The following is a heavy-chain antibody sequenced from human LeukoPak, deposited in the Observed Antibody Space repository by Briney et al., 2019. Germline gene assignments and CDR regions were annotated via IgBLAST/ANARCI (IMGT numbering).Heavy chain of an antibody. V-gene: IGHV4-59*01. CDR3: ARARNYDFWSGSYTQSFDP. J-gene: IGHJ5*02. CDR2: IYYSGST. D-gene: IGHD3-3*01. Sequence: PSETLSLTCTVSGGSISSYYWSWIRQPPGKGLEWIGYIYYSGSTNYNPSLKSRVTISVDTSKNQFSLKLSSVTAADTAVYYCARARNYDFWSGSYTQSFDPWGQGTLFTVSS. CDR1: GGSISSYY.